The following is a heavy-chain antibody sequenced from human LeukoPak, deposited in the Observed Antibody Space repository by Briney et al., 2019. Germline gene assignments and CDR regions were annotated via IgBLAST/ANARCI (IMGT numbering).Heavy chain of an antibody. CDR2: IYHSGST. CDR3: ARDCVRGWFDP. Sequence: SETLSLTCAVSGYSISSGYYWGWIRQSPGKGLEWIGSIYHSGSTYYNPSLKSRVTISVDTSKNQFSLKLSSVTAADTAVYYCARDCVRGWFDPWGQGTLVTVSS. V-gene: IGHV4-38-2*02. CDR1: GYSISSGYY. J-gene: IGHJ5*02. D-gene: IGHD3-10*02.